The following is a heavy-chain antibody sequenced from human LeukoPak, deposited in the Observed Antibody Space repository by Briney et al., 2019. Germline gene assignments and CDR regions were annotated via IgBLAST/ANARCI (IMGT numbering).Heavy chain of an antibody. V-gene: IGHV4-34*01. Sequence: SETLSLTCAVYGGSFSGYYWSWIRQPPGKGLERMGEINHSGSTNYNPSLKSRVTISVDTSKNQFSLKLSSVTAADTAVYYCARDITIFGVVQSPRGNMDVWGKGTTVTVSS. CDR2: INHSGST. CDR3: ARDITIFGVVQSPRGNMDV. CDR1: GGSFSGYY. D-gene: IGHD3-3*01. J-gene: IGHJ6*03.